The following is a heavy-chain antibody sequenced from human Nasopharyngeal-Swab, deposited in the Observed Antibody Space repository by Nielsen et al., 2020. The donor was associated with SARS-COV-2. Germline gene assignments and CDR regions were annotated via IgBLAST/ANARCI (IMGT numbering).Heavy chain of an antibody. CDR3: ARDSKVWGETLDY. D-gene: IGHD3-16*01. J-gene: IGHJ4*02. CDR1: GFTFSSYG. CDR2: ICYDGSNK. V-gene: IGHV3-33*08. Sequence: GGSLRLSCAASGFTFSSYGMHWVRQAPGKGLEWVAVICYDGSNKYYADSVKGRFTISRGNSKNTLYLQMNSLRAEDTAVYYCARDSKVWGETLDYWGQGTLVTVSS.